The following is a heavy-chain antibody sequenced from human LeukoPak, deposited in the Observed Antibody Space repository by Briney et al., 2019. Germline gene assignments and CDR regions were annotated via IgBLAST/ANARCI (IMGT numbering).Heavy chain of an antibody. CDR3: ARTRIAFDY. J-gene: IGHJ4*02. V-gene: IGHV4-59*01. CDR1: GGSISSYY. D-gene: IGHD2/OR15-2a*01. Sequence: TSETVSLTCTVSGGSISSYYWSWIRQPPGKGLEWIGYIYYSGSTNYNPSLKSRVTISVDTSKKQFSLKLSSVTAADTAVYYCARTRIAFDYWGQGTLVTVSS. CDR2: IYYSGST.